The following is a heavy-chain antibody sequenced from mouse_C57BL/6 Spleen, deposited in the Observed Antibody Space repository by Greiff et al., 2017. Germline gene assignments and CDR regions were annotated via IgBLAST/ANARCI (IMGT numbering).Heavy chain of an antibody. D-gene: IGHD4-1*01. CDR2: IDPSDSYT. CDR3: ARRELGPFDY. CDR1: GYTFTSYW. Sequence: QVQLKQPGAELVMPGASVKLSCKASGYTFTSYWMHWVKQRPGQGLEWIGEIDPSDSYTNYNQKFKGKSTLTVDKSSSTAYMQLSSLTSEDSAVYYCARRELGPFDYWGQGTTLTVSS. J-gene: IGHJ2*01. V-gene: IGHV1-69*01.